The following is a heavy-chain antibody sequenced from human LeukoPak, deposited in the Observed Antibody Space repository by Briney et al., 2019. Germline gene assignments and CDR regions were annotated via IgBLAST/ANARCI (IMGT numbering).Heavy chain of an antibody. V-gene: IGHV4-59*12. D-gene: IGHD6-13*01. CDR1: GGSISSYY. J-gene: IGHJ3*02. CDR3: AREDDTIADNTFDI. Sequence: PSETLSLTCTVSGGSISSYYWSWLRQPPGKGLEWIGYIYYSGSTNYNPSLKSRVTISVDKSKNQFSLKLSSVTAADTAVYYCAREDDTIADNTFDIWGQGTVVTVSS. CDR2: IYYSGST.